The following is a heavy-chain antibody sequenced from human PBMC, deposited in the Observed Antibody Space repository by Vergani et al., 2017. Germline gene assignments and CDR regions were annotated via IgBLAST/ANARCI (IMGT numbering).Heavy chain of an antibody. CDR2: IWYDGSNK. D-gene: IGHD1-1*01. J-gene: IGHJ5*01. V-gene: IGHV3-33*01. Sequence: QVQLVESEGGVVQPGRSLTLSCVASGFTFSSHGMHWVRQAPGKGLEWVAVIWYDGSNKYYGDSVKGRFTISRDNSKNTLYLQKNSLRVEDTAVYYCARWGNEKRLDSWGQGTLVTVSS. CDR1: GFTFSSHG. CDR3: ARWGNEKRLDS.